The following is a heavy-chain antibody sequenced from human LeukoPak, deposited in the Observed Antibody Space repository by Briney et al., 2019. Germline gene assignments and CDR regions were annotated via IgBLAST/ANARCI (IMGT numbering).Heavy chain of an antibody. D-gene: IGHD5-24*01. CDR3: ARYRDGYNVYYFDY. V-gene: IGHV1-8*01. CDR2: MNPNSGNT. CDR1: GYTFTSYD. J-gene: IGHJ4*02. Sequence: ASVKVSCKASGYTFTSYDINWVRQATGQGLEWMGWMNPNSGNTGYAQKFQGRVTMTRNTSISTAYMELSSLRSEDTAVYYCARYRDGYNVYYFDYWGQGTLVTVSS.